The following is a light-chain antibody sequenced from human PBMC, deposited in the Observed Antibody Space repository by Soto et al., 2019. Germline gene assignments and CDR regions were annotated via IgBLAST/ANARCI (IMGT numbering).Light chain of an antibody. CDR2: DVS. J-gene: IGLJ1*01. CDR3: CSYAGSYTYV. CDR1: SSDVGGYNY. Sequence: QSALTQPRSVSGSPGQSVTISCTGTSSDVGGYNYVSWYQKHPGKAPKFMIYDVSKRPSGVPDRFSGSKSGNTASLTSSGLQAEDEADYYCCSYAGSYTYVFGPGTKLTVL. V-gene: IGLV2-11*01.